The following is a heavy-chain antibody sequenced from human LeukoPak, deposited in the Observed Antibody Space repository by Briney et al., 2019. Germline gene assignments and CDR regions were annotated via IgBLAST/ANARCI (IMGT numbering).Heavy chain of an antibody. CDR3: ASHSGYDPRGWYFDY. CDR1: GFTFSSYA. Sequence: PGGSLRLSRAASGFTFSSYAMSWVRQAPGKGLEWVSAISGSGGSTYYADSVKGRFTISRDNSKNTLYLQMNSLRAEDTAVYYCASHSGYDPRGWYFDYWGQGTLVTVSS. V-gene: IGHV3-23*01. CDR2: ISGSGGST. D-gene: IGHD5-12*01. J-gene: IGHJ4*02.